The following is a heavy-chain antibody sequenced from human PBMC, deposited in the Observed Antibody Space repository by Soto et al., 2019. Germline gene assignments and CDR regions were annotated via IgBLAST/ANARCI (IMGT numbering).Heavy chain of an antibody. Sequence: ASVKVSCKASGYTFTGYYMHWVRQAPGQGLEWMGWINPNSGGTNYAQKFQGWVTMTRDTSISTAYMELSRLRSDDTAVYYCARVASSTSPYYYYGMDVWGQGTKVTVSS. CDR2: INPNSGGT. CDR1: GYTFTGYY. V-gene: IGHV1-2*04. D-gene: IGHD2-2*01. CDR3: ARVASSTSPYYYYGMDV. J-gene: IGHJ6*02.